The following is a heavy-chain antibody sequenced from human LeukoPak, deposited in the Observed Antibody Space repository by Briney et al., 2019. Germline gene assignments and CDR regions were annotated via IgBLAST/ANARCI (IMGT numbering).Heavy chain of an antibody. CDR2: ISAYNGNT. Sequence: GASVKVSCKASGYTFTGYYMHWVRQAPGQGLEWMGWISAYNGNTNYAQKLQGRVTMTTDTSTSTAYMELRSLRSDDTAVYYCARSRYYDFWSGYPRDNWFDPWGQGTLVTVSS. CDR3: ARSRYYDFWSGYPRDNWFDP. J-gene: IGHJ5*02. D-gene: IGHD3-3*01. V-gene: IGHV1-18*04. CDR1: GYTFTGYY.